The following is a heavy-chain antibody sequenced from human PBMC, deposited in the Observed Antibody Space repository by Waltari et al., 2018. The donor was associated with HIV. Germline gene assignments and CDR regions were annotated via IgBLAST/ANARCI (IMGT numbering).Heavy chain of an antibody. CDR1: GYTFTNYL. V-gene: IGHV5-51*03. CDR3: ARLFYYDTTGYINNAFDI. Sequence: EVQLVQSGAEVRKSGESLKISCKASGYTFTNYLIAWWRQMSGEGLEWMGVIYPFDSDTRYNPSFEGQITISADKSLATAYLEWSNLNASDAAIYYCARLFYYDTTGYINNAFDIWGQGTVVTVS. J-gene: IGHJ3*02. CDR2: IYPFDSDT. D-gene: IGHD3-22*01.